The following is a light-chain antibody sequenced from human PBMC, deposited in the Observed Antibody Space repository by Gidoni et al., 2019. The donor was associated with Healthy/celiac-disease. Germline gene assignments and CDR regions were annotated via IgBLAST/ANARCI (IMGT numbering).Light chain of an antibody. CDR2: LGS. J-gene: IGKJ1*01. CDR3: MQALQSWT. V-gene: IGKV2-28*01. CDR1: QSLLHINGYNY. Sequence: DIVMTQSPLSLPVTPGEPASISCRSSQSLLHINGYNYLDWYRQKPGQSPQLLTYLGSSRASGVPDRFSGSGSGTDFTLKISRVEAEDVGVYYCMQALQSWTFGQGTKVEIK.